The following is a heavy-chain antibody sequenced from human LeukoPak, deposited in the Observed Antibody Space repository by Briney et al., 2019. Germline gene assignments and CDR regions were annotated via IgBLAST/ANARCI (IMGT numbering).Heavy chain of an antibody. CDR3: ARPSEVSSGYDKTPFDY. Sequence: GGSLRLSCAASGFTFSSYSMNWVRQAPGKGLEWVSSISSSSSYIYYADSVKGRFTISRDNAKNSLYLQMNSLRAEDTAVYYCARPSEVSSGYDKTPFDYWGQGTLVTVSS. CDR2: ISSSSSYI. V-gene: IGHV3-21*01. J-gene: IGHJ4*02. D-gene: IGHD3-22*01. CDR1: GFTFSSYS.